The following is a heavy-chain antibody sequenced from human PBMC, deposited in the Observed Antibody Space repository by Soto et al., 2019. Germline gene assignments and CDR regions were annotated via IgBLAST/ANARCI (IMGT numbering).Heavy chain of an antibody. CDR2: ISYDGSNK. J-gene: IGHJ5*02. CDR3: ARCRDFWSGYFSFDP. V-gene: IGHV3-30*03. Sequence: VAVISYDGSNKYYADSVKGRFTISRDNSKNTLYLQMNSLRAEDTAVYYCARCRDFWSGYFSFDPWGQGTLVTVSS. D-gene: IGHD3-3*01.